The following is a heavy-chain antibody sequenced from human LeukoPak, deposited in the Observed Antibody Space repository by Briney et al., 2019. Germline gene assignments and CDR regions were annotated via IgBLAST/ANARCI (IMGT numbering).Heavy chain of an antibody. V-gene: IGHV3-23*01. Sequence: GSLRLSCAASGFTFSSYAMNWVRQAPGKGLEWVSAIIGSGGSTFYADSVKGRFTISRDNSKNTLYLQMNSLRAEDTAVYYCAKPFTYGTPSAFDIWGQGTMVTVSS. D-gene: IGHD3-10*01. CDR1: GFTFSSYA. J-gene: IGHJ3*02. CDR2: IIGSGGST. CDR3: AKPFTYGTPSAFDI.